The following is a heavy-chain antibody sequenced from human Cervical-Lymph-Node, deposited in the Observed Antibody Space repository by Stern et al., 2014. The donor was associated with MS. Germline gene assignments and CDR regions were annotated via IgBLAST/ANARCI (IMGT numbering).Heavy chain of an antibody. CDR1: GFTFDDYA. J-gene: IGHJ4*02. Sequence: EVQLLESGGALVQPGRSLRLSCAASGFTFDDYAMHWVRPVPGKGLEWGSGISWSSGGIAYADSVKGRFTISRDNAKSSLYLEMNSLRAEDSAIYVKDLATGHVNGWHSLFEWWGQGTLVTVSS. V-gene: IGHV3-9*01. D-gene: IGHD6-19*01. CDR2: ISWSSGGI. CDR3: DLATGHVNGWHSLFEW.